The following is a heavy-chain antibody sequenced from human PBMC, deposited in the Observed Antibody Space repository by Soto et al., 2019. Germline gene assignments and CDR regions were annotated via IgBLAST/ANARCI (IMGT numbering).Heavy chain of an antibody. Sequence: GGTLRLSCAASGFTFSSYAMSWVRQAPGKGLEWVSAISGSGGSTYYADSVKGRFTISRDNPKNTLYLQMNSLRAEDTAVYYCAKVYKMYYSNWYFDLWGRGTLVTVSS. V-gene: IGHV3-23*01. CDR3: AKVYKMYYSNWYFDL. D-gene: IGHD3-10*01. CDR1: GFTFSSYA. J-gene: IGHJ2*01. CDR2: ISGSGGST.